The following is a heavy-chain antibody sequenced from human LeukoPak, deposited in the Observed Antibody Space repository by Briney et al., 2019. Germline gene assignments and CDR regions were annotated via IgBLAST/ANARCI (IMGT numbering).Heavy chain of an antibody. J-gene: IGHJ6*02. CDR3: ARVTCTSTSCYWSYYYGLDV. D-gene: IGHD2-2*01. Sequence: PGRSLRLSCTASGFTFGDYAMSWFRQAPGKGLEWVGFIRGKPYGGTTEYAASVKGRFTISRDDSKSITYLQMNSLKTEDTALYYCARVTCTSTSCYWSYYYGLDVWGQGTTVTVSS. CDR2: IRGKPYGGTT. CDR1: GFTFGDYA. V-gene: IGHV3-49*03.